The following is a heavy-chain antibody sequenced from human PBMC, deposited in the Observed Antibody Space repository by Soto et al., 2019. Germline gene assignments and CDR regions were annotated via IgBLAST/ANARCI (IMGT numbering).Heavy chain of an antibody. D-gene: IGHD6-13*01. CDR1: GYSFTSYW. J-gene: IGHJ6*02. CDR2: IYPGDSDT. CDR3: ARSAGSSRSPAYYGMAV. V-gene: IGHV5-51*01. Sequence: WESLKISCKGSGYSFTSYWIGWVRQMPGKGLEWMGIIYPGDSDTRYSPSFQGRVTISADKSISTAYLQWSSLKASDTAMYYCARSAGSSRSPAYYGMAVWGQGTKVTVSS.